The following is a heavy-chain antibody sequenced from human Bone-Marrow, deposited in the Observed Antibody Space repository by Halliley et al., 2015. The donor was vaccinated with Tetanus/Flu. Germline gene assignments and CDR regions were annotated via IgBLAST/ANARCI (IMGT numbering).Heavy chain of an antibody. J-gene: IGHJ3*02. D-gene: IGHD6-19*01. Sequence: EWIGRINARGNPFYNPALKSRVTVAADPSEKQFSLKLSSVTVADTATSFCARLHPWLSFGFDIWSRGTVVTVS. CDR2: INARGNP. CDR3: ARLHPWLSFGFDI. V-gene: IGHV4-39*01.